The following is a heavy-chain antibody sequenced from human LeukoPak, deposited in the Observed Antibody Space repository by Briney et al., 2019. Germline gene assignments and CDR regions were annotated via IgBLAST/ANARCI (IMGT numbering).Heavy chain of an antibody. CDR3: ARQAHEYSSSGRDY. CDR1: GGSISSSSYY. V-gene: IGHV4-39*01. D-gene: IGHD6-6*01. Sequence: PSETLSLTCTVSGGSISSSSYYWGWLRQPPGKGLEWIGSIYYSGSTYYNPSLKSRVTISVDTSKNQSSLKLSTVTAADTAVYYCARQAHEYSSSGRDYWGQGTLVTVSS. J-gene: IGHJ4*02. CDR2: IYYSGST.